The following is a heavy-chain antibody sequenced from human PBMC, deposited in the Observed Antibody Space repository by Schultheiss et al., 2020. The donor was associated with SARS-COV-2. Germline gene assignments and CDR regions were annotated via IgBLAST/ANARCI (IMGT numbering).Heavy chain of an antibody. CDR2: IYSGGST. CDR1: GFTVSSNY. J-gene: IGHJ4*02. V-gene: IGHV3-53*01. Sequence: GGSLRLSCAASGFTVSSNYMSWVRQAPGKGLEWVSVIYSGGSTYYADSVKGRFTISRDNSKNTLYLQMNSLRAEDTAVYYCAKALGEGATPWDYWGQGTLVTVSS. D-gene: IGHD3-16*01. CDR3: AKALGEGATPWDY.